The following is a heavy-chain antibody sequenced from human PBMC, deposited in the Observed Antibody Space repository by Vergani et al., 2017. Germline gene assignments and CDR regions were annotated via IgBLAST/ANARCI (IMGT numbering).Heavy chain of an antibody. D-gene: IGHD5-18*01. CDR2: IIPILGIA. CDR3: AIHVDTATDY. J-gene: IGHJ4*02. Sequence: QVQLVQSGAEVKKPGSSVKVSCKASGGTFSSYTISWVRQAPGQGLEWMGRIIPILGIANYAQKLQGRVTITADKSTSTAYMELSSLRSEDTAVYYCAIHVDTATDYWGQGTLVTVSS. V-gene: IGHV1-69*02. CDR1: GGTFSSYT.